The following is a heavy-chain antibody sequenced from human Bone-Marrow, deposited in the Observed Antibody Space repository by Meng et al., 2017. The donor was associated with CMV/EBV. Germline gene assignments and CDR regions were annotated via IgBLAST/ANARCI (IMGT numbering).Heavy chain of an antibody. CDR3: ARDFGLHGGNSVFIMVRAFDI. CDR2: INPNSGGT. CDR1: GYTFTGYY. Sequence: ASVKVSCKASGYTFTGYYMHWVRQAPGQGLEWMGWINPNSGGTNYAQKFQGRVTMTRDTSISTAYMELSRLRSDDTAVYYCARDFGLHGGNSVFIMVRAFDIWGQGTMVTVSS. J-gene: IGHJ3*02. D-gene: IGHD4-23*01. V-gene: IGHV1-2*02.